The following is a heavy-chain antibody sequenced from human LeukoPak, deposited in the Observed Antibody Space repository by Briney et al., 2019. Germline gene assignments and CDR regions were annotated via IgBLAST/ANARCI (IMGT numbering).Heavy chain of an antibody. Sequence: GGSLRLSCAVSGFTFNTYAMNWVRQAPGKGLEWVSSISGSGGSTFYAHSVKGRFTISRDNSKNTLYLQMNSLRAEDTAVYYCAKARSSTVTTSFDYWGQGTLVTVSS. D-gene: IGHD4-17*01. J-gene: IGHJ4*02. V-gene: IGHV3-23*01. CDR2: ISGSGGST. CDR1: GFTFNTYA. CDR3: AKARSSTVTTSFDY.